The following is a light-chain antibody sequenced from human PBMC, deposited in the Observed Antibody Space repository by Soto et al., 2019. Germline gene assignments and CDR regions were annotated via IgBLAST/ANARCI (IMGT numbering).Light chain of an antibody. J-gene: IGKJ4*01. Sequence: EIVLTQSPATLSLSPGERATLSCRASQSVSSYLAWYQQKPGQAPRLLIYDASNRATGIPARFSGSGSGTDFTLNISGLESEDFAVYYCQQRSNWPPFTFGGGTKVEIK. CDR1: QSVSSY. V-gene: IGKV3-11*01. CDR3: QQRSNWPPFT. CDR2: DAS.